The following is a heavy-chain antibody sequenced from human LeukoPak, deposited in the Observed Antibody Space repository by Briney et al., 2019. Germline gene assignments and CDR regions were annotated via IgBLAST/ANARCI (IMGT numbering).Heavy chain of an antibody. CDR1: GYTFTSYG. V-gene: IGHV1-18*01. CDR3: ASLIRGGQLGRLDY. Sequence: GASVKVSCKASGYTFTSYGISWVRQAPGQGLEWMGWISAYNGNTNYAQKFQGRVTMTRDTSINTAYMELSSLRSEDTAVYYCASLIRGGQLGRLDYWGQGTLVTVSS. CDR2: ISAYNGNT. D-gene: IGHD6-6*01. J-gene: IGHJ4*02.